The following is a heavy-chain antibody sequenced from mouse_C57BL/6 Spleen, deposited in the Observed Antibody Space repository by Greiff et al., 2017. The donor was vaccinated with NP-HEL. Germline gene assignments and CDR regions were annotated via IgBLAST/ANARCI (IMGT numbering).Heavy chain of an antibody. CDR3: ARGDDYDGYAMDY. CDR2: ISSGSITI. D-gene: IGHD2-4*01. CDR1: GFTFSDYG. Sequence: EVKLVESGGGLVKPGGSLKLSCAASGFTFSDYGMHWVRQAPEKGLEWVAYISSGSITIYYADTVKGRFTISRDNAKNTLFLQMTSLRSEDTAMYYCARGDDYDGYAMDYWGQGTSVTVSS. V-gene: IGHV5-17*01. J-gene: IGHJ4*01.